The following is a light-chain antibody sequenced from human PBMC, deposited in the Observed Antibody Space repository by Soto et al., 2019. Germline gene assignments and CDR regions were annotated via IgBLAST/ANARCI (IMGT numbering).Light chain of an antibody. CDR2: QVS. Sequence: QSFLTQPASVSGSPGQSITISCAGTSSDLGGYNFVSWYQHHPGKAPKLMIYQVSNRPSGVSNRFSGSKSGNTASLTISGLQAEDEADYYCCSYTSSSPYVFGTGTKVT. CDR3: CSYTSSSPYV. V-gene: IGLV2-14*01. CDR1: SSDLGGYNF. J-gene: IGLJ1*01.